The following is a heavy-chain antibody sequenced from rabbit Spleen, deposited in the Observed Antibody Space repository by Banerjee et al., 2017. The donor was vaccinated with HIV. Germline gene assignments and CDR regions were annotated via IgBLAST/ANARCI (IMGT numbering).Heavy chain of an antibody. CDR1: GFDLSSYW. CDR3: AKTYGSGSGYWYFNL. Sequence: QSLEESGGDLVKPGASLTLTCTASGFDLSSYWMCWVRQAPGKGLEWIACIYVGSSGSTYYATWAKGRFTISKTSSTTVTLQMTSLTAADTATYFCAKTYGSGSGYWYFNLWGPGTLVTVS. CDR2: IYVGSSGST. V-gene: IGHV1S40*01. D-gene: IGHD1-1*01. J-gene: IGHJ4*01.